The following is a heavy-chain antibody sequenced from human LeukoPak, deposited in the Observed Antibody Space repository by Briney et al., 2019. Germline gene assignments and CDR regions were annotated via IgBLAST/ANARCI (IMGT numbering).Heavy chain of an antibody. Sequence: ASVKVSCKASGYTFTSYDTNWVRQATGQGLEWMGWMNPNSGNTGYAQKFQGRVTMTRNTSISTAYMELSSLRSEDPAVYYCARGGVRGVVVPAAIRGSPPDYWGQGTLVTVSS. CDR2: MNPNSGNT. V-gene: IGHV1-8*01. CDR1: GYTFTSYD. CDR3: ARGGVRGVVVPAAIRGSPPDY. D-gene: IGHD2-2*01. J-gene: IGHJ4*02.